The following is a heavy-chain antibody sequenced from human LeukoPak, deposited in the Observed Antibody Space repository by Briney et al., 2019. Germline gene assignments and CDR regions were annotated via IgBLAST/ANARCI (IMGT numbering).Heavy chain of an antibody. J-gene: IGHJ5*02. CDR2: IVPIFGTA. D-gene: IGHD3-22*01. CDR1: GGTFSSYA. V-gene: IGHV1-69*05. CDR3: ARGSSGYHNWFDP. Sequence: SVKVSCKASGGTFSSYAISWVRQAPGQGLEWMGRIVPIFGTANYAQKFQGRVTITTDESTSTAYMELSSLRSEDTAVYYCARGSSGYHNWFDPWGQGTLVTVSS.